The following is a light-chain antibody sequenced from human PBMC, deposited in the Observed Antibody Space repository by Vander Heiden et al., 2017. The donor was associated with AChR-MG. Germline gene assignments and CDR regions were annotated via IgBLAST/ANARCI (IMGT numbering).Light chain of an antibody. CDR1: SANIGAGYD. CDR3: QSYDSSLSGWV. CDR2: GNS. Sequence: QSVLTQPPSVSAAPGPRVPISCTGSSANIGAGYDVHWYQQLPGTAPKLLIYGNSNRPSGVPDRFSGSKSGTSASLAITGPQAEDEAEYYCQSYDSSLSGWVFGGGTKLTVL. V-gene: IGLV1-40*01. J-gene: IGLJ3*02.